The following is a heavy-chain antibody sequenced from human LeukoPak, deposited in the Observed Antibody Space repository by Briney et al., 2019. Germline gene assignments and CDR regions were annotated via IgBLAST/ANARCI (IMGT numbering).Heavy chain of an antibody. D-gene: IGHD6-13*01. V-gene: IGHV3-23*01. CDR3: AKMVPTPKQQLVLGYFDY. CDR2: ISGSGGST. Sequence: GGSLRLSCAASGFTFSSYAMSWVRQDPGKGLEWGSAISGSGGSTYYADSVKGRFTISRDNSKNTLYLQMNSLRAEDTAVYYCAKMVPTPKQQLVLGYFDYWGQGTLVTVSS. J-gene: IGHJ4*02. CDR1: GFTFSSYA.